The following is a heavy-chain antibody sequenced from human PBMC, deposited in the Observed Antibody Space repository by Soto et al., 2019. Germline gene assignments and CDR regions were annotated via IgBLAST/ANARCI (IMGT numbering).Heavy chain of an antibody. Sequence: EVQLLESGGGLVQPGGSLRLSCAASGFTFSSYAMSWVRQAPGKGLEWVSAISGSGGSTYYADSVKGRFTIARDNSKNTLYLQMNSLRAEDTAVYYCAKGVGSSGYYRAVAEYFQHWGQGTLVTVSS. J-gene: IGHJ1*01. V-gene: IGHV3-23*01. CDR3: AKGVGSSGYYRAVAEYFQH. CDR2: ISGSGGST. D-gene: IGHD3-22*01. CDR1: GFTFSSYA.